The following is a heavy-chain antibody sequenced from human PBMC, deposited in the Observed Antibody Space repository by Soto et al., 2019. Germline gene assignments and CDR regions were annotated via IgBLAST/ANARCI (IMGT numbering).Heavy chain of an antibody. CDR2: LSYNGNNH. CDR3: ARELRHSYGSVRLDS. J-gene: IGHJ4*02. V-gene: IGHV3-30-3*01. D-gene: IGHD3-10*01. Sequence: QVQLVESGGGVVQPGRSLRLSCAASGFAFSSYPLHWVRRAPGKGLEWVAVLSYNGNNHYYADSVKGRFTISRDNSKNTLYLQMDSLRSEDTAVYYCARELRHSYGSVRLDSWGQGTLVTVSS. CDR1: GFAFSSYP.